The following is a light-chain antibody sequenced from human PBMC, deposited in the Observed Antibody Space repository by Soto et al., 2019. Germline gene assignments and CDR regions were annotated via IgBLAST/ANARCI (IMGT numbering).Light chain of an antibody. CDR1: QTVSTH. V-gene: IGKV3-15*01. CDR2: GAS. J-gene: IGKJ4*01. CDR3: QQYNTWPPLT. Sequence: EVVMTQSPATLSVSPGDRVTFSCRASQTVSTHVAWYQQKPGQPPRLLIYGASTRATGVPARFSGGGSGTEFILTINSLESADFAVYYCQQYNTWPPLTFGGGTKVEIK.